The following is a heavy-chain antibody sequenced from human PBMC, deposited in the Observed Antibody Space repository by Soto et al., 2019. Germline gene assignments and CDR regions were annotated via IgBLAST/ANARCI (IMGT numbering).Heavy chain of an antibody. CDR2: IFSNDEK. CDR1: GFSLSNARMG. J-gene: IGHJ4*02. D-gene: IGHD1-26*01. CDR3: ARIVEWELHYFDY. V-gene: IGHV2-26*01. Sequence: QVTLKESGPVLVKPTETLTLTCTVSGFSLSNARMGVSWIRQPPGKALEWLAHIFSNDEKSYSTSLKSRLTISKDTSKSQVVLTMSNMDPVDTATYYCARIVEWELHYFDYWGQGTLVTVSS.